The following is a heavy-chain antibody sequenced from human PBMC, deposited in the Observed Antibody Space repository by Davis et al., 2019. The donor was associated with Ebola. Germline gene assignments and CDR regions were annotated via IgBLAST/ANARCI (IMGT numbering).Heavy chain of an antibody. CDR1: GFTFSGSA. CDR3: TSVNAAAGTDY. CDR2: IRSKANSYAT. Sequence: GGSLRLSCAASGFTFSGSAMHWVRQASGKGLEWVGRIRSKANSYATAYAASVKGRFTISRDDSKNTAYLQMNSLKTEDTAVYYCTSVNAAAGTDYWGQGTLVTVSS. V-gene: IGHV3-73*01. J-gene: IGHJ4*02. D-gene: IGHD6-13*01.